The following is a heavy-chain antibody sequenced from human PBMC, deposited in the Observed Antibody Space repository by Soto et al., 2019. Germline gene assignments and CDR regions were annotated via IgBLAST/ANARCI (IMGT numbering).Heavy chain of an antibody. V-gene: IGHV4-59*01. CDR1: GGSISSYY. J-gene: IGHJ6*02. Sequence: TSETLSLTCTVSGGSISSYYWSWIRQPPGKGLEWIGYIYYSGSTNYNPSLKSRVTISVDTSKNQFSLKLSSVTAADTAVYYCARDDLDCSGGSCYYYGMDVWGQGTTVTVSS. CDR2: IYYSGST. CDR3: ARDDLDCSGGSCYYYGMDV. D-gene: IGHD2-15*01.